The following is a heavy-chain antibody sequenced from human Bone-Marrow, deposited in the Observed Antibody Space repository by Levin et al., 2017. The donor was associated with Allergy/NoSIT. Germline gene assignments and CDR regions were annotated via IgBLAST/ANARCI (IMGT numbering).Heavy chain of an antibody. V-gene: IGHV3-9*01. CDR1: GFRFTDYA. CDR2: ITWNSGTV. D-gene: IGHD3-10*01. CDR3: AKDIRSFSRAVAGPFDS. Sequence: GGSLRLSCAASGFRFTDYAIHWVRQPPGKGLEWVSGITWNSGTVDYADSVKGRFTISRDNANKSLYLQMNGLRAEDTALYYCAKDIRSFSRAVAGPFDSWGQGTLVTVSS. J-gene: IGHJ4*02.